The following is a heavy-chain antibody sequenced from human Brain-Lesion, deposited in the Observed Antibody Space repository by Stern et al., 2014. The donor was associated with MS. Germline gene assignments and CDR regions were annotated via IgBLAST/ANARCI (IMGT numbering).Heavy chain of an antibody. V-gene: IGHV4-61*02. Sequence: QVQLVESGPGLVKPSQTLSLSCTVSGGSISSGGYYWSWIRQPAGKGLEWIGRIFNSCSTRYNPSLKSRVTISIDTSKTQFSLRLNSMTAADTAVYYCARGRVVPGFQYYATDVWGQGTTVIVSS. CDR3: ARGRVVPGFQYYATDV. D-gene: IGHD2-2*01. CDR2: IFNSCST. CDR1: GGSISSGGYY. J-gene: IGHJ6*02.